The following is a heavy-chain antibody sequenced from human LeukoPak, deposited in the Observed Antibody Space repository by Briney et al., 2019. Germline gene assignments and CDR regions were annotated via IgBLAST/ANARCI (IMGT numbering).Heavy chain of an antibody. D-gene: IGHD2-21*02. CDR3: ARALVVVTAIYAFDN. CDR1: GGTFSSYA. J-gene: IGHJ3*02. V-gene: IGHV1-69*06. Sequence: ASVKVSCKASGGTFSSYAISWVRQAPGQGLEWMGGIIPIFGTANYAQKFQGSVTITADKSTSTAYMELSSLRSEDTAVYYCARALVVVTAIYAFDNWGQGTMVTVSS. CDR2: IIPIFGTA.